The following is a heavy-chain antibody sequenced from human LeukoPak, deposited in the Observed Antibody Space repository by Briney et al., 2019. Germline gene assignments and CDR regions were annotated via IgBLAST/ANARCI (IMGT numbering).Heavy chain of an antibody. Sequence: PGGSLRLSCAASGFTFSSYAMSWVRQAPGKGLEWVSAISGSGGSTYYADSVKGRFTISRDNSKNTLYLQMNSLRAEDTAVYYCAKDERYFDWLSRNYFDYWGQGTLVTVSS. CDR3: AKDERYFDWLSRNYFDY. V-gene: IGHV3-23*01. CDR1: GFTFSSYA. D-gene: IGHD3-9*01. CDR2: ISGSGGST. J-gene: IGHJ4*02.